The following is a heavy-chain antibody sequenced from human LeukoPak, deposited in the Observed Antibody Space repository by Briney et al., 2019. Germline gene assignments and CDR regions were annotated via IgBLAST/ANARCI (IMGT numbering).Heavy chain of an antibody. V-gene: IGHV1-2*02. Sequence: ASVKVSCKASGYTFTGYYMHWVRQAPGQGLEWMGWINPNSGGTNYAQKFQGRVTMTRDTSISTAYMELSRLRSDDTAVYYCARWKDIVVVPAAAGFDYWGQGTLVTVSS. CDR1: GYTFTGYY. J-gene: IGHJ4*02. CDR2: INPNSGGT. CDR3: ARWKDIVVVPAAAGFDY. D-gene: IGHD2-2*01.